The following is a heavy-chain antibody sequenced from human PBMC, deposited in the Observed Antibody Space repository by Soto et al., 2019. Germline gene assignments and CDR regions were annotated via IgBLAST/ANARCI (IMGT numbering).Heavy chain of an antibody. CDR2: MNPNSGNT. CDR1: GYTFTSYD. V-gene: IGHV1-8*01. Sequence: QVQLVQSGAEVKKPGASVKVSCKASGYTFTSYDINWVRQATGQGLEWMGWMNPNSGNTAYAQKCLGRVTMTRTTSLSTASMELSSLRSEETAVYYCARERTRGFDPWGQANLVTVSS. CDR3: ARERTRGFDP. J-gene: IGHJ5*02.